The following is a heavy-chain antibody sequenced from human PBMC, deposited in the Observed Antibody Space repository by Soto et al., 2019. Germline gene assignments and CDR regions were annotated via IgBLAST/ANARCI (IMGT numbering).Heavy chain of an antibody. CDR2: INPNRGGT. CDR3: ARGYCSSTSCYIRGYWFDP. CDR1: GYTFTGYY. Sequence: ASVKVSCKASGYTFTGYYMHWVRQAPGQGLEWMGWINPNRGGTNYAQKFQGRVTMTRDTSISTAYMELSRLRSDDTAVYYCARGYCSSTSCYIRGYWFDPWGQGTLVTVSS. V-gene: IGHV1-2*02. J-gene: IGHJ5*02. D-gene: IGHD2-2*02.